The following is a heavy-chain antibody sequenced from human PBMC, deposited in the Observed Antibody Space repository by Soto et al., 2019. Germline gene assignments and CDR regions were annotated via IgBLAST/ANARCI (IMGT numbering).Heavy chain of an antibody. CDR3: ARTPQPYDFWSGYSTDYYMDV. J-gene: IGHJ6*03. D-gene: IGHD3-3*01. Sequence: QVQLQESGPGLVKPSQTLSLTCTVSGGSISSGGYYWSWIRQHPGKGLEWIGYIYYSGSTYYNPSLKSRVTISVDTSKTQFSLKLSSVTAADTAVYYCARTPQPYDFWSGYSTDYYMDVWGKGTTVTVSS. V-gene: IGHV4-31*03. CDR2: IYYSGST. CDR1: GGSISSGGYY.